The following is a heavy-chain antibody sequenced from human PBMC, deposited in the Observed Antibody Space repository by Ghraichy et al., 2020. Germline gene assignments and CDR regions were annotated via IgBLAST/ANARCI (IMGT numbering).Heavy chain of an antibody. Sequence: GESLNISCAASGFAFSNYWMDWVRQAPGKGLEWVANINQDGNEKTYVDSVRGRFTISRDNANNALFLQMNNLRADDTALYYCTRSLDIWGQGTVVTVSS. J-gene: IGHJ3*02. CDR1: GFAFSNYW. CDR3: TRSLDI. V-gene: IGHV3-7*01. CDR2: INQDGNEK.